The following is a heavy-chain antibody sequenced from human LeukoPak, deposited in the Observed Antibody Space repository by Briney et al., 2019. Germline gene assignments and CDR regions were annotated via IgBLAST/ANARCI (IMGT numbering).Heavy chain of an antibody. Sequence: PSETLSLTCAVYGGSFSAYYWSWIRQPPGKGLEWIGEINHSGSTNYNPSLKSRDTISVDTSKNQFSLKLSSVTAADTAVYYCARGPVTIFNSGSYLENWFDPWGQGTLVTVSS. CDR3: ARGPVTIFNSGSYLENWFDP. V-gene: IGHV4-34*01. CDR1: GGSFSAYY. J-gene: IGHJ5*02. CDR2: INHSGST. D-gene: IGHD1-26*01.